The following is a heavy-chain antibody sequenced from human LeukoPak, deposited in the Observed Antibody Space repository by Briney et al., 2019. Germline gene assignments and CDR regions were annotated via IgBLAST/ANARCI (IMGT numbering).Heavy chain of an antibody. J-gene: IGHJ4*02. Sequence: GSSVKVSCKASGGTFSSYTISWVRQAPGQGLEWMGRIIPILGIANYAQKFQGRVTITADKSTSTAYMELSSLRSEGTAVYYCASAPTYYYDSSGYYYFDYWGQGTLVTVSS. CDR3: ASAPTYYYDSSGYYYFDY. CDR2: IIPILGIA. D-gene: IGHD3-22*01. CDR1: GGTFSSYT. V-gene: IGHV1-69*02.